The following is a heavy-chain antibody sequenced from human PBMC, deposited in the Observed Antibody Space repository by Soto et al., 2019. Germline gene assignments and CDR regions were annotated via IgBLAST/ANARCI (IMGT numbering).Heavy chain of an antibody. CDR3: AKDQRYSSSWYPFDY. V-gene: IGHV3-23*01. J-gene: IGHJ4*02. Sequence: GVSLRLSCAASGFIFSSFAMSWVRQAPGKGLEWVSVISGSGGTTSYADSVKGRFTISRDNSKRMLYLQMSSLRAEDTAVYYCAKDQRYSSSWYPFDYWGQGTLVTVSS. CDR1: GFIFSSFA. D-gene: IGHD6-13*01. CDR2: ISGSGGTT.